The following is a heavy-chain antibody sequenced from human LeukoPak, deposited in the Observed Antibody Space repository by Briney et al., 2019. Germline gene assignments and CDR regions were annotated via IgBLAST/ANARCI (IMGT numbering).Heavy chain of an antibody. CDR1: GRSISSYY. CDR2: IYYSGST. D-gene: IGHD6-13*01. V-gene: IGHV4-59*01. CDR3: ARGPIIAAAGTGNWFDP. J-gene: IGHJ5*02. Sequence: SETLSLTCTVSGRSISSYYWSWIRQPPGKGLEWIGYIYYSGSTNYNPSLKSRVTISVDTSKNQFSLKLSSVTAADTAVYYCARGPIIAAAGTGNWFDPWGQGTLVTVSS.